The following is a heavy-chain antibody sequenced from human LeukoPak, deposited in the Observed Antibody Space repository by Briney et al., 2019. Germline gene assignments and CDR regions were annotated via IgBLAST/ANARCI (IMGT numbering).Heavy chain of an antibody. CDR1: GFIFDDYA. J-gene: IGHJ4*02. CDR3: AKDLGKKYYDILTGSDY. D-gene: IGHD3-9*01. Sequence: GGSLRLSCAASGFIFDDYAMHWVRQAPGKGVEWVSGISWNSGTIGYADSVKGRFTISRDNAKNSLYLQMNSLRAEDTALYYCAKDLGKKYYDILTGSDYWGQGTLVTVSS. V-gene: IGHV3-9*01. CDR2: ISWNSGTI.